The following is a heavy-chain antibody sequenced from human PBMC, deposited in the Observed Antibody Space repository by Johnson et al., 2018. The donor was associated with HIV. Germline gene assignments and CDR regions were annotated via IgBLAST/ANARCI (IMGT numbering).Heavy chain of an antibody. Sequence: VQLVDSGGGLVQPGGSLRLSCAASGFTFSSYWMHWVRQAPGKGLVWVSRISGDGSSTTYADSVKGRFTISRDNAKNTLYLQMNSLRAEDTAVYYCARECQYYYDSSGCTYDAFDIWGQGTMVTVSS. J-gene: IGHJ3*02. CDR3: ARECQYYYDSSGCTYDAFDI. D-gene: IGHD3-22*01. CDR2: ISGDGSST. V-gene: IGHV3-74*01. CDR1: GFTFSSYW.